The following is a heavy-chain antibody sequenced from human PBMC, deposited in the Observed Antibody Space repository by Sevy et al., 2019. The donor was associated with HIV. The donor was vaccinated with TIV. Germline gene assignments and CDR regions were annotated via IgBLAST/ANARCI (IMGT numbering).Heavy chain of an antibody. Sequence: GGCLRLSCAASGFTIRTYNMNWVRQAPGKGLEWLSSISSSSTYIYYADSVKGRFTISRDNAKNSLYLQMSSLRAEDTAVYYCALDLVIPATTDYFYYGMDVWGQGTTVTVSS. CDR3: ALDLVIPATTDYFYYGMDV. CDR1: GFTIRTYN. V-gene: IGHV3-21*01. J-gene: IGHJ6*02. CDR2: ISSSSTYI. D-gene: IGHD2-15*01.